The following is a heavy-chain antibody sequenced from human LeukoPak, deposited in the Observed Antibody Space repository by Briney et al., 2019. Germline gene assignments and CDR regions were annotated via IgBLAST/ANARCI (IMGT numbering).Heavy chain of an antibody. CDR1: GDSLSSSIYY. D-gene: IGHD6-13*01. Sequence: PSETLSLTCTVSGDSLSSSIYYWGWIRQPPGKGLEWIRSIYYGGSTYYTPSLKSRVTISVDTSKNQFSLKLTSVTAADTAMYYCARALGSSWFDLRPYNWFDPWGQGTLVTVSS. J-gene: IGHJ5*02. CDR3: ARALGSSWFDLRPYNWFDP. V-gene: IGHV4-39*07. CDR2: IYYGGST.